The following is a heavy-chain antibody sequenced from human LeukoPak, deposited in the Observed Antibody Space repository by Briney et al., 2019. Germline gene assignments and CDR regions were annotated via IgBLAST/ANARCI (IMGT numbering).Heavy chain of an antibody. CDR3: ARGSGVPAALYYFDY. CDR2: INPSGGST. CDR1: GYTFTSYY. V-gene: IGHV1-46*01. D-gene: IGHD2-2*01. J-gene: IGHJ4*02. Sequence: ASVKDSCKASGYTFTSYYMHWVRQAPGQGLEWMGIINPSGGSTSYAQKFQGRVTMTRDTSTSTVYMELSSLRSEDTAVYYCARGSGVPAALYYFDYWGQGTLVTVSS.